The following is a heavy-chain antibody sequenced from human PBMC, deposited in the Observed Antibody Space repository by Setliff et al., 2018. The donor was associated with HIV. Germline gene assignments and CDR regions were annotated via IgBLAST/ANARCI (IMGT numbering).Heavy chain of an antibody. CDR3: ARHRYSSSINWFDP. V-gene: IGHV4-39*01. J-gene: IGHJ5*02. CDR2: SYYSGTT. D-gene: IGHD6-13*01. CDR1: GFSFRNSFYN. Sequence: SETLSLTCNVSGFSFRNSFYNWGWIRQPPGKGLEWIGTSYYSGTTYYNPSLKSRVTTSIDTSQNQFSLKLTSVTATDTAVYYCARHRYSSSINWFDPWGQGTLVTVSS.